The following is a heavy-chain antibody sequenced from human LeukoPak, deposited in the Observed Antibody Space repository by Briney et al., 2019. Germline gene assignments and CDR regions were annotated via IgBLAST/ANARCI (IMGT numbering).Heavy chain of an antibody. Sequence: GGSLRLSCAASGFTFSTYWMTWVRQAPGKGLEWVAHINQDGSAKNYVDSLKGRFTISRDNAKNSLFLQMNSLRADDTAVYYCARATTIAPETLDYWGQGTLVTASS. J-gene: IGHJ4*02. D-gene: IGHD4-11*01. V-gene: IGHV3-7*01. CDR2: INQDGSAK. CDR3: ARATTIAPETLDY. CDR1: GFTFSTYW.